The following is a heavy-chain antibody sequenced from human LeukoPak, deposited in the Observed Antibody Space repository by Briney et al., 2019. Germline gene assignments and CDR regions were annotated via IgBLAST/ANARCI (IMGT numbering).Heavy chain of an antibody. V-gene: IGHV1-3*01. CDR3: ARGAEMATIGPDY. CDR1: GYTFTSYA. D-gene: IGHD5-24*01. CDR2: INAGNGNT. J-gene: IGHJ4*02. Sequence: ASVKVSCKASGYTFTSYAMHWVRQAPGQRLEWVGWINAGNGNTKYSQKFQGRVTITRDTSASTAYMELSSLRSEDTAVYYCARGAEMATIGPDYWGQGTLVTVSS.